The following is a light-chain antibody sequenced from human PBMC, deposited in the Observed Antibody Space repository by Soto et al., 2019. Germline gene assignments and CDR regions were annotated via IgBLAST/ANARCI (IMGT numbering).Light chain of an antibody. CDR3: QTWGTGIEV. V-gene: IGLV4-69*01. CDR1: SGHSSYA. CDR2: LNSDGSH. Sequence: QPVLTQSPSASASLGASVKLTCTLSSGHSSYAIAWHQQQPEKGPRYLMKLNSDGSHSKGDGIPDRFSGSSSGAERYLTISRLQSEDEADYYCQTWGTGIEVFGGGPKVTVL. J-gene: IGLJ2*01.